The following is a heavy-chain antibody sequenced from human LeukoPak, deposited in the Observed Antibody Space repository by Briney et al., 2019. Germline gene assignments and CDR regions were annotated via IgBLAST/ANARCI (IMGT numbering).Heavy chain of an antibody. J-gene: IGHJ4*02. V-gene: IGHV3-7*01. CDR1: GFTFTSYW. Sequence: GSLGLSCAASGFTFTSYWMHWVRQAPGKGLEWVANIKQDGSEKYYVDSVKGRFTISRDNAKNSLYLQMNSLRAEDTAIYYCTRRHFDYWGQGTLVTVSS. CDR2: IKQDGSEK. CDR3: TRRHFDY.